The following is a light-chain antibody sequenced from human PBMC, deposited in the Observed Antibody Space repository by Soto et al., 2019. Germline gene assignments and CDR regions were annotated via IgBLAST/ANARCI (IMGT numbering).Light chain of an antibody. CDR1: SSNIGAGYD. CDR2: GNS. V-gene: IGLV1-40*01. Sequence: QSVLTQPPSVSGAPGQRVTISCTGSSSNIGAGYDVHWYQQLPGTAPKLLIYGNSHRPSGVPDRFSGSKSGTSASLAITGLQAEDEADYYCQSYDKSLTGSVVFGGGTKLTVL. J-gene: IGLJ2*01. CDR3: QSYDKSLTGSVV.